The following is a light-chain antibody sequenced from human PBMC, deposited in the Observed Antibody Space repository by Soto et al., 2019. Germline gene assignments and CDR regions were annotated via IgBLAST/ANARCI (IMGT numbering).Light chain of an antibody. CDR3: QHFGGTTFT. Sequence: EIVLTRSPGTLSLSPREGATLSCRASQSVSSSYIAWYQQRPGQTPSLLIYGASTRATGIPDRFSGSGSGTHFTLTISRLEPGDFAVYYCQHFGGTTFTFGQGTRLEIK. CDR1: QSVSSSY. CDR2: GAS. J-gene: IGKJ5*01. V-gene: IGKV3-20*01.